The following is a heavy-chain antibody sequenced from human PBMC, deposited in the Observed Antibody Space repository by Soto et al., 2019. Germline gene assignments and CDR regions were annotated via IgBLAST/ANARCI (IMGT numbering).Heavy chain of an antibody. CDR3: ARTLRASRAYYYYGMDV. CDR2: ISSSRSYI. Sequence: PGGSLRLSCAASGFTFSSYAMSWVRQAPGKGLEWVSSISSSRSYIYYADSVKGRFTISRDNAKNSLYLQMNSLRAEDTAVYYWARTLRASRAYYYYGMDVWGQGTTVTVSS. J-gene: IGHJ6*02. CDR1: GFTFSSYA. V-gene: IGHV3-21*01.